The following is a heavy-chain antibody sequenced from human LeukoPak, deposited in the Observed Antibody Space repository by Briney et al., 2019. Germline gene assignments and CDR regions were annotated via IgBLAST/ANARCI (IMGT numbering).Heavy chain of an antibody. CDR3: ARQRNLGYCSTTSCAGWFDP. Sequence: SETLSLTCTVSGGPISSYYWSWIRQPPGKGLEWIGYIYYSGSTNYNPSLKSRVTISVDTSKNQFSLKLSSVTAADTAVYYCARQRNLGYCSTTSCAGWFDPWGQGTLVTVSS. CDR2: IYYSGST. V-gene: IGHV4-59*08. CDR1: GGPISSYY. D-gene: IGHD2-2*01. J-gene: IGHJ5*02.